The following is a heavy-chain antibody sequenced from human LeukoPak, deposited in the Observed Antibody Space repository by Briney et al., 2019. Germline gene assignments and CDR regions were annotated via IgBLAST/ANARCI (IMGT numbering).Heavy chain of an antibody. D-gene: IGHD2-15*01. Sequence: GASVKVSCKASGYTFTGYYMHWVRQAPGQGLEWMGWINPNSGGTNYAQKFQGRVTMTRDTSISTAYMELSRLRSDDTAVYYCARANSHYCSGGSCYNVIAYWGQGTLVTVSS. CDR3: ARANSHYCSGGSCYNVIAY. V-gene: IGHV1-2*02. CDR1: GYTFTGYY. CDR2: INPNSGGT. J-gene: IGHJ4*02.